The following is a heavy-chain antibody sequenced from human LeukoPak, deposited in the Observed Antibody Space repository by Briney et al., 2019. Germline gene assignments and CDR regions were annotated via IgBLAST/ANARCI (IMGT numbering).Heavy chain of an antibody. D-gene: IGHD5-18*01. V-gene: IGHV3-66*01. CDR3: ARSSYGYKALDY. J-gene: IGHJ4*02. Sequence: GGSLRLSCAASGFTVSSNYMSWVRQAPGKGLEWVSVIYSGGSTYYADSVKGRFTISRDNSKNTLYLQMNSLRAEDTAVHYCARSSYGYKALDYWGQGTLVTVSS. CDR2: IYSGGST. CDR1: GFTVSSNY.